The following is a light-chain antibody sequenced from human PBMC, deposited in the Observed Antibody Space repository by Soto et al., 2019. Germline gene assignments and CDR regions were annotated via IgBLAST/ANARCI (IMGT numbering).Light chain of an antibody. CDR1: ESVSNN. CDR2: GAS. V-gene: IGKV3-15*01. CDR3: QQYSIWRT. J-gene: IGKJ1*01. Sequence: EIVMTQSPATLSLSPGERATLSCRASESVSNNLAWYQQKAGQAPRLLIYGASTRATGIPARFSGSGSGTEFTPTISSLQSEDFAVYYCQQYSIWRTFGQGTKV.